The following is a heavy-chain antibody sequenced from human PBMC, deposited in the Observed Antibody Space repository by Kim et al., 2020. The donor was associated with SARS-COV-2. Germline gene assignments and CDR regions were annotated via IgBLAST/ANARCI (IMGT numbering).Heavy chain of an antibody. CDR3: ARLRDYYGSGSYYNEGWFDP. D-gene: IGHD3-10*01. Sequence: GESLKISCKGSGYSFTSYWIGWVRQMPGKGLEWMGIIYPGDSDTRYSPSFQGQVTISADKSMSTAYLQWSSLKASDTAMYYCARLRDYYGSGSYYNEGWFDPWGQGTLVTVSS. CDR2: IYPGDSDT. CDR1: GYSFTSYW. V-gene: IGHV5-51*01. J-gene: IGHJ5*02.